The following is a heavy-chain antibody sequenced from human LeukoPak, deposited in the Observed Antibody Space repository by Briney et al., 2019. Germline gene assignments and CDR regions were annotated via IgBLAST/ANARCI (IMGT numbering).Heavy chain of an antibody. Sequence: SETLSLTCAVYGGSFSGYHWSWIRQFPGKGLEWIGEINHSGSTNYNPSLKSRVTISVDTSKNQFSLKLSSVTAADTAVYYCARGRNGYCSSTSCHDNYFDYWGQGTLVTVSS. D-gene: IGHD2-2*01. CDR2: INHSGST. V-gene: IGHV4-34*01. J-gene: IGHJ4*02. CDR3: ARGRNGYCSSTSCHDNYFDY. CDR1: GGSFSGYH.